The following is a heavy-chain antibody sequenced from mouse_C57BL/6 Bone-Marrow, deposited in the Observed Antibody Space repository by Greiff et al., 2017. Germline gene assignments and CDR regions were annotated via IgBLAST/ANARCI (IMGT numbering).Heavy chain of an antibody. V-gene: IGHV1-74*01. CDR1: GYTFTSYW. J-gene: IGHJ2*01. Sequence: VQLQQPGAELEKPGASVKVSCKASGYTFTSYWMHWVKQRPGQGLEWIGRIHPSDSDTNYNQKFKGKATLTVDKSSSTAYMQLSSLTSEDSAVYYCAIGPSFTTVVATDYFDYWGQGTTLTVSS. CDR3: AIGPSFTTVVATDYFDY. D-gene: IGHD1-1*01. CDR2: IHPSDSDT.